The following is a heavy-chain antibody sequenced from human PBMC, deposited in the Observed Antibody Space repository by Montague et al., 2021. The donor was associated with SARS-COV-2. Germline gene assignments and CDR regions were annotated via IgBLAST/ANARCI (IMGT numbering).Heavy chain of an antibody. CDR1: GFTFSRYS. CDR3: ARVASEHTAMAPDY. CDR2: ISMSETGT. D-gene: IGHD5-18*01. Sequence: LRLSCAAAGFTFSRYSMNWVRQAPGKGLEWISYISMSETGTQYADSVKGRFTISRDNARNSLYLQMRSLTGGDTAVYYCARVASEHTAMAPDYWGQGTLVTVSS. V-gene: IGHV3-48*04. J-gene: IGHJ4*02.